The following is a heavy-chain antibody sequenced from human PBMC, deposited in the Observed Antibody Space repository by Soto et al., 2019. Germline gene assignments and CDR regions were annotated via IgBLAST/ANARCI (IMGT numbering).Heavy chain of an antibody. CDR3: ARGPITIFGVVIRYYYYGMDV. Sequence: ASVKVSCKASGYTFTSYDINWVRQATGQGLEWMGWMNPNSGNTGYAQKFQGRVTMTRNTSISTAYMELSSLRSEDTAVYYCARGPITIFGVVIRYYYYGMDVWGHGTTVTVSS. CDR1: GYTFTSYD. D-gene: IGHD3-3*01. V-gene: IGHV1-8*01. J-gene: IGHJ6*02. CDR2: MNPNSGNT.